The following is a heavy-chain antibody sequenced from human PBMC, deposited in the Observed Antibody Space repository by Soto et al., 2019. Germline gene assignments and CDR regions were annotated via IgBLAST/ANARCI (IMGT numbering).Heavy chain of an antibody. CDR1: GXTFGSYA. D-gene: IGHD2-2*01. V-gene: IGHV1-69*13. J-gene: IGHJ4*02. CDR2: IIPIFGTA. Sequence: GASVKVSCKASGXTFGSYAISWGRQAPGQGLEWMGGIIPIFGTANYAQKFQGRVTITADESTSTAYMELSSLRSEDTAVYYCARSDSIVLVPAAIHYFDYWGQGTLVTVSS. CDR3: ARSDSIVLVPAAIHYFDY.